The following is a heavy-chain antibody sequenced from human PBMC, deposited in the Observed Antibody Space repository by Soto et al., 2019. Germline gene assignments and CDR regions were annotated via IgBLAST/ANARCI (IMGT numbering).Heavy chain of an antibody. CDR1: GGVFRNYA. CDR3: ARDRWGSYSFDS. J-gene: IGHJ5*01. CDR2: IIPVFGTA. Sequence: QVQLVQSGAEVKKPGSSVKVSCKASGGVFRNYAINWVRQAPGQGLEWMGGIIPVFGTADYPQKFQGRVTITADESTTTAYMELTSLKTEDTAVYFWARDRWGSYSFDSWVQGTLVTVAS. D-gene: IGHD1-26*01. V-gene: IGHV1-69*01.